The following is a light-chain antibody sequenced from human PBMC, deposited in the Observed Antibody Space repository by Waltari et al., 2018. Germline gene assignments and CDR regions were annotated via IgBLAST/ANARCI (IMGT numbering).Light chain of an antibody. CDR2: DVT. CDR1: SGDVGDYNH. J-gene: IGLJ1*01. CDR3: SSFTTSGAYV. V-gene: IGLV2-14*01. Sequence: QSALTQPASVSGSPGQSITISCTATSGDVGDYNHVSWFQQHPDKAPKLKISDVTERPSGISNRFSGSKSGNTASLTISGLQTEDEADYYCSSFTTSGAYVFGAGTKVTVL.